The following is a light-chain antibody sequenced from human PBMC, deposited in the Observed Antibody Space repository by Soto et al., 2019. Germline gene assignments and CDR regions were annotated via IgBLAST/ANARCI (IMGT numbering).Light chain of an antibody. CDR1: ISDVGGYNY. Sequence: QSALTQPPSASGSPGQSVTISCTGTISDVGGYNYVSWYQQHPGKAPKLMIYEVSKRPSGVPDRFSGSKSGNTASLTVSGLQAEDEADYYCSSYAGSNNWVFGGGTKVTVL. V-gene: IGLV2-8*01. CDR3: SSYAGSNNWV. CDR2: EVS. J-gene: IGLJ2*01.